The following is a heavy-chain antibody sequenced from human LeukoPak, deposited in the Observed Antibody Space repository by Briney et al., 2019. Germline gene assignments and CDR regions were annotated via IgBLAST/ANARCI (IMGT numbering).Heavy chain of an antibody. V-gene: IGHV3-7*03. Sequence: PGGSLRLSCVASGFTFSSSWMTWVRQAPGKGLEWVASIREDGSQKTAVDSVRGRFTISRDNAKNSVYLQMDSLRAEDTAVYYCARDLFVSGLRDWGQGTLVTVSS. J-gene: IGHJ4*02. CDR2: IREDGSQK. CDR3: ARDLFVSGLRD. D-gene: IGHD3-16*01. CDR1: GFTFSSSW.